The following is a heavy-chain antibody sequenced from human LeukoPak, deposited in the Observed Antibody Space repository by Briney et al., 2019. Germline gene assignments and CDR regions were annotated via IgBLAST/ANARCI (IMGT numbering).Heavy chain of an antibody. D-gene: IGHD3-22*01. CDR1: GGTFSSYA. J-gene: IGHJ5*02. CDR2: IIPIFGTA. V-gene: IGHV1-69*05. Sequence: ASVRVSCKASGGTFSSYAISWVRQAPGQGLEWMGRIIPIFGTAKYAQKFQGRVTITTDESTSTAYMELSSLRSEDTAVYYCARDLPYYDSSGYDHRRWFDPWGQGTLVTVSS. CDR3: ARDLPYYDSSGYDHRRWFDP.